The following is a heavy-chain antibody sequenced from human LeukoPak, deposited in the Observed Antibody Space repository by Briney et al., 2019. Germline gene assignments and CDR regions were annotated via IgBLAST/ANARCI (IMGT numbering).Heavy chain of an antibody. CDR3: ARGADIVVVPAATVVDAFDI. V-gene: IGHV3-7*03. D-gene: IGHD2-2*01. CDR1: GFTFSSYW. J-gene: IGHJ3*02. CDR2: IKQDGSEK. Sequence: GGSLRLSCAASGFTFSSYWMSWVRQAPGKGLEWVANIKQDGSEKYYVDSVKGRLTISRDNAKNSLYLQMNSLRAEDTAVYYCARGADIVVVPAATVVDAFDIWGQGTMVTVSS.